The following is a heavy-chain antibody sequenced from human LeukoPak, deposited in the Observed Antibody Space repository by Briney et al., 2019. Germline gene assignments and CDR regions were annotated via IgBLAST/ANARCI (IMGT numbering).Heavy chain of an antibody. V-gene: IGHV1-69*05. CDR3: ARVWNDFWSGPEAYYYMDV. CDR2: IIPIFGTA. CDR1: GGTFSSYA. Sequence: SVKVSCKASGGTFSSYAISWVRQAPGQGLEWMGGIIPIFGTANYAQKFQGRVTITTDESTSTAYMELSSLRSEDTAVYYCARVWNDFWSGPEAYYYMDVWGKGTTVTVSS. J-gene: IGHJ6*03. D-gene: IGHD3-3*01.